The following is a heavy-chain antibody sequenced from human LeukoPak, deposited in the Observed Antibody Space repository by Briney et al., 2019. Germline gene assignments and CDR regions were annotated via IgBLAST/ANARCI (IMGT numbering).Heavy chain of an antibody. CDR2: IKEDGSDK. J-gene: IGHJ4*02. D-gene: IGHD2-2*01. Sequence: GGSLRLSCAASGFTFSSYWMSWVRQAPGKGLEWVAKIKEDGSDKYYVDSVKGRFTISRDNAKNSLYLEMNSLRAEDTAVYYCARGGSSLGYWGQGTLVTVSS. CDR1: GFTFSSYW. V-gene: IGHV3-7*04. CDR3: ARGGSSLGY.